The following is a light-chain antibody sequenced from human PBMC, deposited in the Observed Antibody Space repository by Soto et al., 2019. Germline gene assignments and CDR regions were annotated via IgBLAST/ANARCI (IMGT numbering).Light chain of an antibody. Sequence: QSALTQPASVSGSPGQSITISCTGTSSDVGGYNYVSWYQQHPGKAPKLMISDVSNRPSGVSNRFSGSKSGNTASLTISGLQAEDEADYYCCSYAGSSTFYVLGTGTKVTVL. J-gene: IGLJ1*01. CDR3: CSYAGSSTFYV. V-gene: IGLV2-14*03. CDR2: DVS. CDR1: SSDVGGYNY.